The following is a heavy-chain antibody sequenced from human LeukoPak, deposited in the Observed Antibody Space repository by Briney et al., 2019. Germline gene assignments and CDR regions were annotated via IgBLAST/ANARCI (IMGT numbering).Heavy chain of an antibody. V-gene: IGHV3-21*04. D-gene: IGHD3-22*01. CDR2: IDTSAKYI. J-gene: IGHJ4*02. CDR3: ARDIAYDSSGYYSPHFDY. Sequence: GGSLRLSCAASGFTFSTYSMNWVRQAPGKGLEWVSFIDTSAKYIYYADSVKGRFTISRDNSKNTLYLQMNSLRAEDTAVYYCARDIAYDSSGYYSPHFDYWGQGTLVTVSS. CDR1: GFTFSTYS.